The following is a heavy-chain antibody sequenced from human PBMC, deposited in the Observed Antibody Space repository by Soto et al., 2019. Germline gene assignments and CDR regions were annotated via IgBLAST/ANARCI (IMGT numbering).Heavy chain of an antibody. J-gene: IGHJ5*02. CDR1: GGSISSGGYS. D-gene: IGHD2-2*01. V-gene: IGHV4-30-2*01. CDR3: ARVPDR. CDR2: IYHSGST. Sequence: SETLSLTCAVSGGSISSGGYSWSWIRQPPGKGLEWIGYIYHSGSTYYNPSLKSRVTISVDRSKNQFSLKLSSVTAADTAVYYCARVPDRWGQGTLVSVYS.